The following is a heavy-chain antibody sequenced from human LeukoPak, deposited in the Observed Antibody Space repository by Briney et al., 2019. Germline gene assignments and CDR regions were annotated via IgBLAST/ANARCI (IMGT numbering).Heavy chain of an antibody. V-gene: IGHV3-9*01. CDR2: INWNSDSI. CDR3: VTNGGGDSGYGNFDY. CDR1: GFTFDDYA. Sequence: GGSLRLSCAVSGFTFDDYAMHWVRQVPGKGLEWVSGINWNSDSIGYAVRGRFTISRDNAKNSLYLQMNSLRVEDTALYYCVTNGGGDSGYGNFDYWGQGTLVTVSS. D-gene: IGHD5-12*01. J-gene: IGHJ4*02.